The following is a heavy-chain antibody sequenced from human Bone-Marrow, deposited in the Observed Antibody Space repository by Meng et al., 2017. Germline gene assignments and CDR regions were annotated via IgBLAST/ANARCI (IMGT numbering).Heavy chain of an antibody. Sequence: QVQLQQWGAGLLKPSETLSLTCAVYGGSFSGYYWSWIRQPPGKGLEWIGYIYYSGRTYYNPSLESRVTMSVDTSKNQFSLNLNSVTAADTAVYYCARVNGDCFSTICYKGWFDPWGQGTLVTVSS. V-gene: IGHV4-34*01. CDR3: ARVNGDCFSTICYKGWFDP. D-gene: IGHD2-2*02. CDR1: GGSFSGYY. CDR2: IYYSGRT. J-gene: IGHJ5*02.